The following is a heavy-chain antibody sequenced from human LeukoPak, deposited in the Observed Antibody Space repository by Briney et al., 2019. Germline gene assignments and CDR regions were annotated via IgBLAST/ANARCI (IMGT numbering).Heavy chain of an antibody. Sequence: PSETLSLTCAVYGGSFSGYYWSWIRQPPGKGLEWIGEINHSGSTNYNPSLKSRVTISVDTSKNQFSLKLSSVTAEDTAVYYCARDLDTMVRGVQRSYYMDVWGKGTTVTVSS. CDR3: ARDLDTMVRGVQRSYYMDV. CDR1: GGSFSGYY. CDR2: INHSGST. V-gene: IGHV4-34*01. J-gene: IGHJ6*03. D-gene: IGHD3-10*01.